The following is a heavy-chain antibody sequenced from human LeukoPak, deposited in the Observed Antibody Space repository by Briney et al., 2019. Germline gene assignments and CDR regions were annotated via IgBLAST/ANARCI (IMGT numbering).Heavy chain of an antibody. D-gene: IGHD3-10*01. CDR2: ISGSGNST. V-gene: IGHV3-23*01. Sequence: SGGSLRLSCAASGFTFSSYGMTWVRQAPGKGLEWVSAISGSGNSTSYADSVKGRFTISRDNSKNTLYLQMNSLRAEDTALYYCARAGAMVRDYMDVWGKGTTVTVSS. CDR1: GFTFSSYG. J-gene: IGHJ6*03. CDR3: ARAGAMVRDYMDV.